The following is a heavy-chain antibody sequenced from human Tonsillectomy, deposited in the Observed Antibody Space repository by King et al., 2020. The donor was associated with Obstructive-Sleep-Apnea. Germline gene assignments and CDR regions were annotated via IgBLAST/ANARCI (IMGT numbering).Heavy chain of an antibody. CDR3: ARGGYDILAGYYAGRDVDFDY. V-gene: IGHV1-18*01. CDR2: ISTSNGNT. J-gene: IGHJ4*02. D-gene: IGHD3-9*01. CDR1: GYTFTSYG. Sequence: VQLVESGAEVKKPGASVRVSCKASGYTFTSYGISWVRQAPGQGLEWLGWISTSNGNTNYAQKLRGRVTMTTDTSTTTASMELRSLRSDDTAVYYCARGGYDILAGYYAGRDVDFDYWGQGTLVTVSS.